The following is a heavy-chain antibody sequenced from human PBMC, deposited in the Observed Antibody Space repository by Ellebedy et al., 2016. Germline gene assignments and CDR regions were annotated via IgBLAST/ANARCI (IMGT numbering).Heavy chain of an antibody. CDR3: ARDPGGHWYLDL. J-gene: IGHJ2*01. Sequence: SETLSLXXTVSGDSITSYYWSWIRQPAGKGLEWIGRIYTSGSTNYSPSLKSRVTMSVDTSKNQFSLKLSSVTAADTAVYYCARDPGGHWYLDLWGRGTLVTVSS. CDR1: GDSITSYY. D-gene: IGHD3-16*01. V-gene: IGHV4-4*07. CDR2: IYTSGST.